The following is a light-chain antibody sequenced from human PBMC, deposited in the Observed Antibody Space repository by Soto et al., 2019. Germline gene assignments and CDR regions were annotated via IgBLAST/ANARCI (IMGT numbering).Light chain of an antibody. J-gene: IGKJ1*01. CDR3: QKYETFSGT. CDR1: QSVSGW. V-gene: IGKV1-5*01. CDR2: DAS. Sequence: DIQMTQSPSTLSASVGDTVTVTCRASQSVSGWLAWYQQKPGEAPKLLIYDASALPRGVPSRFSGSGSGTKFNLTIARLQPDDFATYYCQKYETFSGTCGPGTKVDIK.